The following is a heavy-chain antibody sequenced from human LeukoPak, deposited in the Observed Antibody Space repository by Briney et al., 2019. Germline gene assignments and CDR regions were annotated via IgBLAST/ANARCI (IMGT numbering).Heavy chain of an antibody. CDR3: ARDRGVVVITEDAFDI. CDR1: GFTFSSYS. J-gene: IGHJ3*02. V-gene: IGHV3-48*01. CDR2: ISSSSSTI. D-gene: IGHD3-22*01. Sequence: GGSLRLSCAASGFTFSSYSMNWVRQAPGKGLEWVSYISSSSSTIYYADSVKGRSTISRDNAKNSLYLQMNSLRAEDTAVYYCARDRGVVVITEDAFDIWGQGTMVTVSS.